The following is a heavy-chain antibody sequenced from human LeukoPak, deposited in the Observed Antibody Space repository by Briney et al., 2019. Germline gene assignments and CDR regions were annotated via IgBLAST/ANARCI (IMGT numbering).Heavy chain of an antibody. CDR3: ARDWLIGAFDI. CDR1: GFTFSSYE. Sequence: PGGSLRLSCAASGFTFSSYEMNWVRQAPGKGLEWVAVISYDGSNKYYADSVKGRFTISRDNSKNTLYLQMNSLRAEDTAVYYCARDWLIGAFDIWGQGTMVTVSS. CDR2: ISYDGSNK. J-gene: IGHJ3*02. D-gene: IGHD5-12*01. V-gene: IGHV3-30*04.